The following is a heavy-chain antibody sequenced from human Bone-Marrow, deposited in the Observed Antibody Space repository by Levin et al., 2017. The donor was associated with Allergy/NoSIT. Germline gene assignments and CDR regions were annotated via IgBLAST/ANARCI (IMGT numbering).Heavy chain of an antibody. V-gene: IGHV3-64*01. Sequence: GGSLRLSCAASGFTFSTYGMHWARQAPGQGLEYVSSISPNGGSTYYANSVKGRFTISRDNSKNTLYLQMGSLRAEDMAVYYCARLIAAAGSDYWGQGTLDT. J-gene: IGHJ4*02. CDR3: ARLIAAAGSDY. CDR1: GFTFSTYG. D-gene: IGHD6-13*01. CDR2: ISPNGGST.